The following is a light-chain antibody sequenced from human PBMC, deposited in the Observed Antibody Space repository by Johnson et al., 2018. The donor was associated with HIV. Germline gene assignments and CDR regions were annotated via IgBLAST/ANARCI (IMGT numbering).Light chain of an antibody. CDR1: SSNIGNND. CDR3: GTWDSSLRSRV. V-gene: IGLV1-51*02. CDR2: ENP. Sequence: QSVLTQPHSVSAAPGQKVTISCSGSSSNIGNNDVSWYQQLPGTAPKLLIYENPKRPSGIPDRFSVSTSGTSATLGITGLQTGDAAVYYCGTWDSSLRSRVFGTGTKVTVL. J-gene: IGLJ1*01.